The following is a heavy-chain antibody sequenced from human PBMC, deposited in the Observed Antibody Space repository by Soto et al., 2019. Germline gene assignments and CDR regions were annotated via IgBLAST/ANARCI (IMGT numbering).Heavy chain of an antibody. J-gene: IGHJ4*02. D-gene: IGHD2-15*01. Sequence: SETLSLTCTVSGGSISSGGYYWSWIRQLPGKGLEWIGYIYYSGSTYYNPSLKSRVTISVDTSKNQFSLKLGSVTAADTAVYYCARGEIHCSGGSCYQSYYFDYWGQGTLVTVSS. CDR3: ARGEIHCSGGSCYQSYYFDY. CDR1: GGSISSGGYY. CDR2: IYYSGST. V-gene: IGHV4-31*03.